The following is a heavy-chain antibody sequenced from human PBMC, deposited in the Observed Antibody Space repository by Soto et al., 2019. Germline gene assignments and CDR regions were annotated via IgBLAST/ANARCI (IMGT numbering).Heavy chain of an antibody. CDR2: IYHSGGT. CDR1: GGSISSCGYS. Sequence: QLQLQESGSRLVKPSQTLSLTCAVSGGSISSCGYSWSWIRQPPGKGLEWIVYIYHSGGTYYKPSLKSRVTISVDRSKNQFSLKLSSVTAADTAVDYCARSLDIVLVPAAMPVGWFDPWGQGTLVPVSS. CDR3: ARSLDIVLVPAAMPVGWFDP. V-gene: IGHV4-30-2*01. D-gene: IGHD2-2*03. J-gene: IGHJ5*02.